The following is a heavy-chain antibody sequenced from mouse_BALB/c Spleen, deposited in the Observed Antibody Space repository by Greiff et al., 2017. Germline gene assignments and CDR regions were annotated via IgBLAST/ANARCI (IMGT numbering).Heavy chain of an antibody. V-gene: IGHV5-6-4*01. J-gene: IGHJ3*01. CDR2: ISSGGSYT. CDR3: TRDYDYDGGLAY. CDR1: GFTFSSYT. Sequence: EVQVVESGGGLVQPGGSRKLSCAASGFTFSSYTMSWVRQTPEKRLEWVATISSGGSYTYYPDSVKGRFTISRDNAKNTLYLQMSSLKSEDTAMYYCTRDYDYDGGLAYWGQGTLVTVSA. D-gene: IGHD2-4*01.